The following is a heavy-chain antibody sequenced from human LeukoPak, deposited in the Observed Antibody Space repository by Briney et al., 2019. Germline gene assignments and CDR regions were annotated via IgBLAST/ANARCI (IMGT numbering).Heavy chain of an antibody. CDR1: EFTVNNNY. D-gene: IGHD3-10*01. J-gene: IGHJ4*02. Sequence: GGSLRLSCTASEFTVNNNYMNWVRQAPGQGLESVATVDNFGNTNYADSVEGRFTISRDSSTNTLYLQMNSLRGEDTAMYYCAGGTYYGSGTRPAYLDYWGLGTLVTVSS. V-gene: IGHV3-53*01. CDR2: VDNFGNT. CDR3: AGGTYYGSGTRPAYLDY.